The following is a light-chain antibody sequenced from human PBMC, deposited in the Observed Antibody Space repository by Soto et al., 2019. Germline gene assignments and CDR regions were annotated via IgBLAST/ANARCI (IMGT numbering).Light chain of an antibody. J-gene: IGKJ2*01. CDR2: GAS. V-gene: IGKV3-20*01. CDR1: QSVSSSY. Sequence: EIVLTQSPGTLSLSPGERVTLSCRASQSVSSSYLAWYQQKPGQAPRLLIYGASSMATGISDRFSGSGYGTDLPLTISRLEPEDFAVYYCQQYSRSPPVYTFGQGTKLEMK. CDR3: QQYSRSPPVYT.